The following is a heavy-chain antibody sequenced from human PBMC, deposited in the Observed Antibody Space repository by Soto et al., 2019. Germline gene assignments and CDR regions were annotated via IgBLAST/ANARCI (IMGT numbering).Heavy chain of an antibody. J-gene: IGHJ5*02. Sequence: SETLSLTCTVSGGSISSSSYYWGWIRQPPGKGLEWIGSIYYSGSTYYNPSLKSRVTISVDTSKNQFSLKLSSVTAADTAVYYCERNAPFLGVVLLPVNWFDPWGQGTLVTVSS. V-gene: IGHV4-39*01. D-gene: IGHD3-3*01. CDR3: ERNAPFLGVVLLPVNWFDP. CDR2: IYYSGST. CDR1: GGSISSSSYY.